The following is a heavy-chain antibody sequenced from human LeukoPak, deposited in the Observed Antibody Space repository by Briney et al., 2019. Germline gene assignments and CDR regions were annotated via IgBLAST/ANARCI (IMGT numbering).Heavy chain of an antibody. CDR1: GFTFSGYS. D-gene: IGHD4-17*01. CDR2: IYSGGST. Sequence: GGSLSLSCAASGFTFSGYSMNWFRQAPGEGLEWVSVIYSGGSTYYADSVKGRFTISRDNSKNTLYLQMNSLRAEDTAVYYCAATYGDYVSDAFDIWGQGTMVTVSS. CDR3: AATYGDYVSDAFDI. J-gene: IGHJ3*02. V-gene: IGHV3-53*01.